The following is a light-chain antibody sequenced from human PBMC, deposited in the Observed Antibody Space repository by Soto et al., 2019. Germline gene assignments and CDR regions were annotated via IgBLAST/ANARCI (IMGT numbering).Light chain of an antibody. CDR1: QSISNY. CDR2: DAS. V-gene: IGKV1-5*01. J-gene: IGKJ3*01. CDR3: QQYNSYSS. Sequence: DIQMTQSPSTLSASVGDRVTITCRASQSISNYLAWYQQKPGKAPQLLICDASSLESGVPSRFSGTGFGTEFTLTISSLQPDDFATYYCQQYNSYSSFGPGTKVDIK.